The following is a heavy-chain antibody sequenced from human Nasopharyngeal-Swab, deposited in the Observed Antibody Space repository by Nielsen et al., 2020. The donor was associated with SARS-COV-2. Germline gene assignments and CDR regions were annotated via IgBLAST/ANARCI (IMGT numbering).Heavy chain of an antibody. CDR2: ISTNGDNT. J-gene: IGHJ4*02. CDR3: VKGLRGGDY. V-gene: IGHV3-64D*08. CDR1: GFTFNSYA. Sequence: GESLKTSCSASGFTFNSYAMHWVRQAPGRGLEYVSAISTNGDNTYYADSVRGRFTISRDNSDNTLYLQMRSLRAEDPAVYYCVKGLRGGDYWGQGTLVSVSS. D-gene: IGHD3-10*01.